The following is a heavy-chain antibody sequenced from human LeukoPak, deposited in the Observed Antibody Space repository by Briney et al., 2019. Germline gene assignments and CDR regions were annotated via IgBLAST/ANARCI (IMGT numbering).Heavy chain of an antibody. CDR1: GFTFSSYA. CDR3: AKDISVFYYGMNV. V-gene: IGHV3-30-3*01. Sequence: GRSLRLSCAASGFTFSSYAMHWVRQAPGKGLEWVAVISYDGSNKYYADSVKGRFTISRDNSKNSLYLQMNSLRAEDTALYYCAKDISVFYYGMNVWGQGTTVTVSS. CDR2: ISYDGSNK. J-gene: IGHJ6*02. D-gene: IGHD1-14*01.